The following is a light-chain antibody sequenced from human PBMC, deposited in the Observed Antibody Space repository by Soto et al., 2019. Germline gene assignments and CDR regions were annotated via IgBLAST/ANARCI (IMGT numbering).Light chain of an antibody. CDR3: CSYAGTTTWV. Sequence: QSVLTQPASVSGSPGQSITISCTGTFSDIGSYNLVSWYQQHPGTAPKLMIYEDTKRPSGVSSRFSASKSGNTASLTISGVQAEDEADYYCCSYAGTTTWVFGGGTKVTVL. V-gene: IGLV2-23*01. CDR1: FSDIGSYNL. J-gene: IGLJ3*02. CDR2: EDT.